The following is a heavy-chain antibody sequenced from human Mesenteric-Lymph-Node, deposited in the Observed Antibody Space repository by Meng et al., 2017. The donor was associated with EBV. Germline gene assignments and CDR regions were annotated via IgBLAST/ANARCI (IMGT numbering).Heavy chain of an antibody. V-gene: IGHV6-1*01. CDR2: TYYRSKWYT. D-gene: IGHD7-27*01. CDR3: TREASTGDFDY. Sequence: QVQLQHSGPGLGKHPQTLPLTRPISGSSVSTPTSAAWHWIRQSPSRGLEWLGRTYYRSKWYTDYAVSVKSRIIINSDTSKNQFSLQLNSVTLEDTAVYYCTREASTGDFDYWGQGTLVAVSS. CDR1: GSSVSTPTSAA. J-gene: IGHJ4*02.